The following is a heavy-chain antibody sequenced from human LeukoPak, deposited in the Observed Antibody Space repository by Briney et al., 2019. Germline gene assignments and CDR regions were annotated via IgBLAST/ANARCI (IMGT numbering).Heavy chain of an antibody. CDR1: GFTFDKAW. V-gene: IGHV3-15*05. Sequence: GGSLRLSCAASGFTFDKAWMTWVRQAPGKGLEWVGRIKSKIHGGTIDYAAPVKGRFTISRDDSENTLYLQMNSLRGEDTAVYYCARDQRVGTGFDYWGQGTLVTVSS. CDR3: ARDQRVGTGFDY. J-gene: IGHJ4*02. CDR2: IKSKIHGGTI. D-gene: IGHD1-7*01.